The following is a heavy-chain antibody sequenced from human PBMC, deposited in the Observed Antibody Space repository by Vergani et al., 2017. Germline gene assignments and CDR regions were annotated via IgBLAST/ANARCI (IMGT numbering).Heavy chain of an antibody. CDR3: ARHSTVEWLVKLGWIDP. D-gene: IGHD6-19*01. V-gene: IGHV4-39*01. CDR2: IYYSGRT. CDR1: GASIRSSNYY. Sequence: QLQLQESGPGLVKPSATLSLTCSVSGASIRSSNYYWGWIRQPPGMGLEWSASIYYSGRTYYNPSLNSLVTISVDTSKNQFPLKLSSVTAADTAVYFCARHSTVEWLVKLGWIDPWGQGILVTVSS. J-gene: IGHJ5*02.